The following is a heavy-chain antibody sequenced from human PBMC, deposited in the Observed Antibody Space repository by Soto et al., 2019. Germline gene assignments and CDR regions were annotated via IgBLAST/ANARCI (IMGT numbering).Heavy chain of an antibody. V-gene: IGHV1-18*01. D-gene: IGHD1-26*01. CDR1: GYTFTSYV. CDR3: ATGYVGTTTYYYYGMDG. Sequence: GASVKVSCKASGYTFTSYVISWVRQAPGQGLEWMGWISAYNGNTNYAQKLQGRVTMTTDTSTSTAYMELRSLRSDDTAVYYCATGYVGTTTYYYYGMDGWGQGTTVTVSS. CDR2: ISAYNGNT. J-gene: IGHJ6*02.